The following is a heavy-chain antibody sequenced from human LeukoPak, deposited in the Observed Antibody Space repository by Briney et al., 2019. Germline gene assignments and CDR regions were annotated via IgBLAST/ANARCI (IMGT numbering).Heavy chain of an antibody. V-gene: IGHV3-74*01. CDR2: INSDGRIT. D-gene: IGHD5-18*01. Sequence: GGSLRLSCAASGFTFSDYWMHWVRQAPGKGLVGVSRINSDGRITSYADSVKGRFTISRDNSKNTLYLQMNSLRAEDTAVYYCARCGYSYANYYYYMDVWGKGTTVTLSS. CDR1: GFTFSDYW. CDR3: ARCGYSYANYYYYMDV. J-gene: IGHJ6*03.